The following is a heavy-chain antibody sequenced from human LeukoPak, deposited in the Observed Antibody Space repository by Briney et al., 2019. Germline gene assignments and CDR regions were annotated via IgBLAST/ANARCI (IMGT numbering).Heavy chain of an antibody. D-gene: IGHD2-2*01. Sequence: ASVKVSCKASGYTITDYYMHWVRQAPGQGFEWMGWINPNDGDTNYAQKFQGRVTMTRDTSISTAHMEVSRLRSDDTAVYYCARANFLYCSSTTCLFDYWGQGTLVTVSS. CDR3: ARANFLYCSSTTCLFDY. CDR2: INPNDGDT. J-gene: IGHJ4*02. CDR1: GYTITDYY. V-gene: IGHV1-2*02.